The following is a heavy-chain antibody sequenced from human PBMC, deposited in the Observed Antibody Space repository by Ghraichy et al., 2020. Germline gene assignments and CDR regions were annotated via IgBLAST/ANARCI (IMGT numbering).Heavy chain of an antibody. CDR3: TRGSPLHSSGWYDY. V-gene: IGHV3-49*04. Sequence: GGSLRLSCTASGFTFGGYALSWVRQAPGKGLEWVGVITSKAYGGTTQSAASVKGRFTISRDDSKNIAHLQMDNLRTEDTAVYYCTRGSPLHSSGWYDYWGQGTLVTVSS. D-gene: IGHD6-13*01. CDR2: ITSKAYGGTT. CDR1: GFTFGGYA. J-gene: IGHJ4*02.